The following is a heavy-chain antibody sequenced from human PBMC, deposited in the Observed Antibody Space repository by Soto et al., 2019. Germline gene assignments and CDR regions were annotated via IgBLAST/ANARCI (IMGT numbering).Heavy chain of an antibody. CDR1: GVSFRCYY. J-gene: IGHJ6*02. V-gene: IGHV4-34*01. Sequence: SETLSLTCAVDGVSFRCYYWSWIRPPPGKGLEWIGEINHSGSTNYNPSLKSRVTISVDTSKNQFSLKLSSVTAADTAVYYCARYRPFYDFWSGYYPNYYYGMDVWGQGTTVTVSS. D-gene: IGHD3-3*01. CDR3: ARYRPFYDFWSGYYPNYYYGMDV. CDR2: INHSGST.